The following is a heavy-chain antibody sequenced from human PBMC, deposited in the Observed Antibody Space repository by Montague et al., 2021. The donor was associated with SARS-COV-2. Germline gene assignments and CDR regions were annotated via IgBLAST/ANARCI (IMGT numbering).Heavy chain of an antibody. D-gene: IGHD3-9*01. V-gene: IGHV4-61*02. CDR1: GGSISSGSYY. Sequence: TLSLTCTVSGGSISSGSYYWNWIRQPAGKGLEWIGRIYTSGSTNYXXXHKSRVTISVDTSKNQFSLKLGSVTAADTAVYYCARESLHLTGYYNDYFDYWGQGTLVTVSS. CDR2: IYTSGST. CDR3: ARESLHLTGYYNDYFDY. J-gene: IGHJ4*02.